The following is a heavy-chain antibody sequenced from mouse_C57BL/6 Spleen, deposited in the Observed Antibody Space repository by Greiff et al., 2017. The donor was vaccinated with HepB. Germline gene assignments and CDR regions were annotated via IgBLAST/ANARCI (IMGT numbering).Heavy chain of an antibody. D-gene: IGHD3-3*01. CDR3: AGGWIDY. CDR1: GFTFSDYG. J-gene: IGHJ2*01. CDR2: ISSGSSTI. V-gene: IGHV5-17*01. Sequence: EVQLVESGGGLVKPGGSLKLSCAASGFTFSDYGMHWVRQAPEKGLEWVAYISSGSSTIYYADTVKGRFTISRDNAKTTLFLQMTGLRSEDTAMYYCAGGWIDYWGQGTTLTVSS.